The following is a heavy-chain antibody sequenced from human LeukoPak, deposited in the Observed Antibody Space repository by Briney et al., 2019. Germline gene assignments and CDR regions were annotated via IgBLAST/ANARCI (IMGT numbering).Heavy chain of an antibody. CDR2: ISSGTSFI. CDR3: ARAYSSGWYGPFYYFDY. D-gene: IGHD6-19*01. J-gene: IGHJ4*02. Sequence: GGSLRLSCAASGFTFSSYSMNWVRQAPGKGLEWVSSISSGTSFIYYADSVKGRFTISRDNAKNSLYLQTNSLRAEDTAVYYCARAYSSGWYGPFYYFDYWGQGTLVTVSS. CDR1: GFTFSSYS. V-gene: IGHV3-21*01.